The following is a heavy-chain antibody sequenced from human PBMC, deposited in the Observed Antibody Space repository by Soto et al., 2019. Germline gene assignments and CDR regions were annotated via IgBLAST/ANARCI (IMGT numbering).Heavy chain of an antibody. CDR2: ISGSGGST. Sequence: GGSLRLSCAASGFIFSNYAMNWVRQAPGKGLEWVSAISGSGGSTYYAGSVEGRFTISRDNSKKTLYLQMSSLRAEDTAIYYCIQTIRYWGQGTLVTVSS. CDR3: IQTIRY. J-gene: IGHJ4*02. V-gene: IGHV3-23*01. D-gene: IGHD3-3*02. CDR1: GFIFSNYA.